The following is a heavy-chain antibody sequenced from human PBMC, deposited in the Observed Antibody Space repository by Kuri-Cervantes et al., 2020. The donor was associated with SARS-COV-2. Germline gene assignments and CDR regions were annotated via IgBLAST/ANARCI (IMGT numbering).Heavy chain of an antibody. V-gene: IGHV3-21*01. Sequence: LSLTCAASGSTFSSYSMNWVRQAPGKGLEWVSSISSSSSYIYYADSVKGRFTISRDNAKNSLYLQMNSLRAEDTAVYYCARDSSGYYRLDYWGQGTLVTVSS. CDR2: ISSSSSYI. J-gene: IGHJ4*02. CDR3: ARDSSGYYRLDY. D-gene: IGHD3-22*01. CDR1: GSTFSSYS.